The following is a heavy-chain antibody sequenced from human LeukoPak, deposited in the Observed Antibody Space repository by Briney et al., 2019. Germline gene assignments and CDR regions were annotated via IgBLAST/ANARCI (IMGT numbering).Heavy chain of an antibody. CDR1: GGSIRSYY. V-gene: IGHV4-59*01. CDR2: IYYSGST. D-gene: IGHD2-15*01. Sequence: SETLSLXCTVSGGSIRSYYWSWIRQPPGKELEWIGYIYYSGSTNSNPSLKSRVTISVDTSKNQFSLKVSSVTAADTAVYYCASALTPGYCSGGTCSYFDYWGQGTLVTVST. J-gene: IGHJ4*02. CDR3: ASALTPGYCSGGTCSYFDY.